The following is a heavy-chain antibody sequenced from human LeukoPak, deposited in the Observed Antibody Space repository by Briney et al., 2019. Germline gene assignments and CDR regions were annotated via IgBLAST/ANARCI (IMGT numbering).Heavy chain of an antibody. CDR3: ARGPPHGRDGYSKGRGDLMWY. D-gene: IGHD5-24*01. V-gene: IGHV1-46*01. J-gene: IGHJ4*02. Sequence: ASVKVSCKASGYTFTSYYMHWVRQAPGQGLEWMGIINPSGGSTSYAQKFQGRVTMTRDTSTSTVYMELSSLRSEDTAVYYCARGPPHGRDGYSKGRGDLMWYWGQGTLVTVSS. CDR1: GYTFTSYY. CDR2: INPSGGST.